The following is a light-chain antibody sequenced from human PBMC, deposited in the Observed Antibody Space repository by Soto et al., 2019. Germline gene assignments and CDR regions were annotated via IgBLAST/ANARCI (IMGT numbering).Light chain of an antibody. CDR1: SSDVGGYNY. Sequence: QSVLTQPHSVSGSPGQSVTISCTGTSSDVGGYNYVSWYQQHPGKAPKVMIYDVSERPSGVPDRFSGSKSGNTASLTISGLQAEDEADYYCCSYAGSPRYVLGTGTKVTVL. V-gene: IGLV2-11*01. CDR3: CSYAGSPRYV. CDR2: DVS. J-gene: IGLJ1*01.